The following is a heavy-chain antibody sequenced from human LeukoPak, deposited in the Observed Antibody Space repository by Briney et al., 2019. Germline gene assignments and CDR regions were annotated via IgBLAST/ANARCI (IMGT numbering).Heavy chain of an antibody. J-gene: IGHJ4*02. CDR2: ISDTGKT. D-gene: IGHD2/OR15-2a*01. CDR1: GASLSSYY. CDR3: ATGYYNPFAI. Sequence: SETLSLTCSVSGASLSSYYWDWLRHPPGKGLEWIGYISDTGKTDSNPSLKSRVSISLDTSKKQFSLRLRSLPSADSAVYYCATGYYNPFAIGGPGILLSVSS. V-gene: IGHV4-59*01.